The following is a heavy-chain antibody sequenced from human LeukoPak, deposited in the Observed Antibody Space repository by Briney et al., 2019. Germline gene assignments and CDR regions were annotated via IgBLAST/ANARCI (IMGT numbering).Heavy chain of an antibody. J-gene: IGHJ6*04. CDR1: VYTFSDYY. Sequence: ASVKVSFKASVYTFSDYYIHWVRQAPGLGLEWMALLNPYNGGTDYAQNFHGRVTMTRETSSSTAYLDLSSLRADDEAVYYCARPLARGVIFDGMDVWGRGTTVTVSS. CDR2: LNPYNGGT. CDR3: ARPLARGVIFDGMDV. D-gene: IGHD3-10*01. V-gene: IGHV1-2*02.